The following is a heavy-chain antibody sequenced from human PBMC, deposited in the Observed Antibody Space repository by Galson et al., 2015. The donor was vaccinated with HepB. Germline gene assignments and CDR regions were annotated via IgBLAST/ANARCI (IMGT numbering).Heavy chain of an antibody. CDR1: GFTFSSYA. CDR2: ISGSSADT. V-gene: IGHV3-23*01. J-gene: IGHJ1*01. CDR3: AKDTGWNGYNYWAEYFQH. Sequence: SLRLSCAASGFTFSSYAMSWVRQAPGKGLEWVSGISGSSADTYYAESVRGRFTISRDNSKNTLYLQINSLRAEDTAVYYCAKDTGWNGYNYWAEYFQHWGQGTLVTGSP. D-gene: IGHD5-24*01.